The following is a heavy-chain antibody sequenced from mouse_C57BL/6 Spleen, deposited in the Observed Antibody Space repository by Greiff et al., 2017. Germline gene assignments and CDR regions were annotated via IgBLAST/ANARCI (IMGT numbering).Heavy chain of an antibody. CDR2: IYPGDGDT. V-gene: IGHV1-80*01. J-gene: IGHJ3*02. D-gene: IGHD1-1*01. CDR1: GYAFSSYW. CDR3: GKSGTTVVATG. Sequence: QVQLQQSGAELVKPGASVKLSCKASGYAFSSYWMNWVKQRPGTGLEWIGQIYPGDGDTNYNGKFKGKATLTADKSSSTAYMHLSSLTSEDSAVYFCGKSGTTVVATGWGQGTLVTVSA.